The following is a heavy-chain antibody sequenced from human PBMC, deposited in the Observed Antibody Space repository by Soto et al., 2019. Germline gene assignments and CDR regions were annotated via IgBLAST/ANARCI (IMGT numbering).Heavy chain of an antibody. CDR3: AKGPGGYYDILTGTFDY. V-gene: IGHV3-23*01. CDR2: ISGSGGST. CDR1: GFTFSSYA. D-gene: IGHD3-9*01. J-gene: IGHJ4*02. Sequence: PGGSLRLSCAASGFTFSSYAMSWVRQAPGKGLEWVSAISGSGGSTYYADSVKGRFTISRDNSKNTLYLQMNSLRAEDTAVYYCAKGPGGYYDILTGTFDYWGQGTLVTVSS.